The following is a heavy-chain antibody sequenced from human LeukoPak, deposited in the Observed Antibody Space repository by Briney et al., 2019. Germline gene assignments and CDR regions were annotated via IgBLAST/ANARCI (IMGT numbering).Heavy chain of an antibody. V-gene: IGHV3-53*04. CDR2: IYSGGST. D-gene: IGHD3-10*01. J-gene: IGHJ6*02. CDR3: ARDYAGSMVRGVIRAGMDV. CDR1: GFTVSSNY. Sequence: GGSPRLSCAASGFTVSSNYMSWVRQAPGKGLEWVSVIYSGGSTYYADSVKGRFTISRHNSKNTLYLQMNSLRAEDTAVYYCARDYAGSMVRGVIRAGMDVWGQGTTVTVSS.